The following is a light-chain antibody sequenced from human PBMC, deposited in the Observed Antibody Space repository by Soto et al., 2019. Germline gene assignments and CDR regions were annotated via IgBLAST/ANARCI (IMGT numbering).Light chain of an antibody. CDR3: EQTIHSPWT. V-gene: IGKV2-30*02. CDR1: QSLVHRDGNTY. CDR2: NVS. Sequence: DVVMTQSPLSLPVTLGQSASISCRSTQSLVHRDGNTYLNRFQQRPGQSPRRLVYNVSNRESGVPDRCSGSASGTDFTLKISRVEAEDVGVYYCEQTIHSPWTFGQGTRVEIK. J-gene: IGKJ1*01.